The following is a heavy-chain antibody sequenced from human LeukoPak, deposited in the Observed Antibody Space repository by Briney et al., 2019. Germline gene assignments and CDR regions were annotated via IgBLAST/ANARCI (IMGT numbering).Heavy chain of an antibody. CDR2: IYTSGST. D-gene: IGHD3-22*01. Sequence: PSETLPLTCTVSGGSISSYYWSWIRQPAGKGLEWIGRIYTSGSTNYNPSLKSRVTMSVDTSKNQFSLKLSSVTAADTAVYYCARDSHYDSSGYYYYGSFDPWGQGTLVTVSS. J-gene: IGHJ5*02. CDR3: ARDSHYDSSGYYYYGSFDP. CDR1: GGSISSYY. V-gene: IGHV4-4*07.